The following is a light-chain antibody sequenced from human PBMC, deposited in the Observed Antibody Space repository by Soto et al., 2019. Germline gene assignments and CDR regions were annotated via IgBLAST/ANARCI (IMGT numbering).Light chain of an antibody. Sequence: QSVLTQPASVSGSPGQSITISCTGTSNDVGGYNYVSWYQQHPGKAHKLIIYDVSNRPSGVSNRFSGSKSGNTASLTISGLQAEDEADYYCNSYTTSSTPGYVFGTGTKVTVL. CDR3: NSYTTSSTPGYV. CDR2: DVS. J-gene: IGLJ1*01. V-gene: IGLV2-14*01. CDR1: SNDVGGYNY.